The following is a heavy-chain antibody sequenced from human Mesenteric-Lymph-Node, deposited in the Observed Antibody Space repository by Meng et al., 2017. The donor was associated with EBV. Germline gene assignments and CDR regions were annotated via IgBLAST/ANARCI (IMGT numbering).Heavy chain of an antibody. J-gene: IGHJ4*02. CDR3: AREPPQMCYIDY. CDR1: GFTFTTYY. V-gene: IGHV1-46*01. CDR2: ITPSDGNT. Sequence: QVQLVQSGAEVKEPGASVKVSCKASGFTFTTYYMHWVRLVPGQGLEWMGIITPSDGNTGYAQKFQGRVTMTRDTSTSTVYMELSRLTSEDTAVYYCAREPPQMCYIDYWGQGTLVTVSS.